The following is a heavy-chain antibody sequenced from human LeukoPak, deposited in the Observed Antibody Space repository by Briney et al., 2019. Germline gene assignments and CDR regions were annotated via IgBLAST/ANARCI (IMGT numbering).Heavy chain of an antibody. V-gene: IGHV4-30-4*08. CDR3: ARGYYDFWSGYYRGFDP. D-gene: IGHD3-3*01. CDR1: GGSISSGDYY. J-gene: IGHJ5*02. Sequence: SETLSLTCTVSGGSISSGDYYWSWIRQPPGKGLEWIGYIYYSGSTYYNPSLKSRVTISVDTSKNQFSLKLSSVTAADTAVYYCARGYYDFWSGYYRGFDPWGQGTLVTVSS. CDR2: IYYSGST.